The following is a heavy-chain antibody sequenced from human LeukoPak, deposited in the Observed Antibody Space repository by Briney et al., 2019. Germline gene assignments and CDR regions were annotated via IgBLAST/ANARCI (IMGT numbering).Heavy chain of an antibody. CDR1: GGSISSYY. CDR2: ISHSGYT. D-gene: IGHD4-17*01. J-gene: IGHJ5*02. CDR3: ARHGFYGDSARRKFDP. V-gene: IGHV4-34*01. Sequence: PSETLSLTCTVSGGSISSYYWSWIRQPPGTGLEWIGEISHSGYTNLNPSLKSRLTISLDTSKNHFSLRLTSLTAADTAVYYCARHGFYGDSARRKFDPWGQGTLVTVSS.